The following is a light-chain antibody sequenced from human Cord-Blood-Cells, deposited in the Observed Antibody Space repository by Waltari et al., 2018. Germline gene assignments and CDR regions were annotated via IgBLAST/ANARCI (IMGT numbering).Light chain of an antibody. CDR1: SSDVGSYNL. Sequence: QSALTQPASVSGSPGQSITISCTGTSSDVGSYNLVSWYQQHPGKAPKLMIYEGSKRPSGVSNRFSGSQSGNTASLTISGRQAEDEADYYCCSYAGSVVFGGGTKLTVL. CDR2: EGS. CDR3: CSYAGSVV. J-gene: IGLJ2*01. V-gene: IGLV2-23*01.